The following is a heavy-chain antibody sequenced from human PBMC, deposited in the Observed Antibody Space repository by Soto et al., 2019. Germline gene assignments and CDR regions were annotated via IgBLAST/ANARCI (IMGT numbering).Heavy chain of an antibody. CDR2: ISYDGSEK. V-gene: IGHV3-30*18. J-gene: IGHJ4*02. CDR1: GFTFNTYC. CDR3: AKSPNFYCSSPNCYKYYFDH. D-gene: IGHD2-2*02. Sequence: LRRAWSASGFTFNTYCMHGVREAPGKGLEGVAVISYDGSEKYYVDSVKGRFTISKDNSKNTLYLQMNSLRPEDTAVYYCAKSPNFYCSSPNCYKYYFDHWGQGTRVTVSS.